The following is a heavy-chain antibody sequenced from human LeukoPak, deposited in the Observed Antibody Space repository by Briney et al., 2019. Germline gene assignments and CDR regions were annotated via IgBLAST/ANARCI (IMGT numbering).Heavy chain of an antibody. V-gene: IGHV3-53*05. Sequence: PGRALIGSCGDTGLTGSSKYISWLRQAQGKGLEWVSVIYSGGSTYYADSVKGRFTISRDNSKNTLYLQMNSLRAEDTAVYYCARDKNWFDPWGQGTLVTVSS. CDR1: GLTGSSKY. CDR2: IYSGGST. J-gene: IGHJ5*02. CDR3: ARDKNWFDP.